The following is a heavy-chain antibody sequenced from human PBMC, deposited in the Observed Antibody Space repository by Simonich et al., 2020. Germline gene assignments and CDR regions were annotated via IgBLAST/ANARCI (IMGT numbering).Heavy chain of an antibody. CDR3: ARDQGGRAAAATDY. CDR1: GYTFTSYG. J-gene: IGHJ4*02. Sequence: QVQLVPSGAEVQKPGASVKVSCKASGYTFTSYGFSWVRQAPGQGLEWMGWISAYNGNTNYAQKLQGRVTMTTDTSTSTAYMELRSMRSDDPAVYYCARDQGGRAAAATDYWGQGTLVTVSS. D-gene: IGHD6-13*01. V-gene: IGHV1-18*01. CDR2: ISAYNGNT.